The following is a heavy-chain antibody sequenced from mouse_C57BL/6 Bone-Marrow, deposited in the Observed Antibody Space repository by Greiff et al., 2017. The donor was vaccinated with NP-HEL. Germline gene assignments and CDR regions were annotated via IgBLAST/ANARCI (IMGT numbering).Heavy chain of an antibody. Sequence: VQLQQSVAELVRPGASVKLSCTASGFNIKNTYMHWVKQRPEQGLEWIGRIDPANGNTKYAPKFQGKATITADTSSNTAYLQLSSLTSEDTSIYYCAKGIYYGSSLAWFAYWGQGTLVTVSA. D-gene: IGHD1-1*01. CDR3: AKGIYYGSSLAWFAY. CDR2: IDPANGNT. V-gene: IGHV14-3*01. CDR1: GFNIKNTY. J-gene: IGHJ3*01.